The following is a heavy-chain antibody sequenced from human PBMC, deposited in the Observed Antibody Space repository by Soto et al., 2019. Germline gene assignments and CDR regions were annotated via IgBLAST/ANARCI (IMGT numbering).Heavy chain of an antibody. CDR2: IYSGGST. CDR1: GFTVSSNY. Sequence: GGSLRLSCAASGFTVSSNYMSWVRQASGKGLEWVSVIYSGGSTYYADSVKGRFNISRDNSKNTLYLQMNSLRAEDTAVYYCGTINIVVVTDAKELHGWFDRWGQGNPVTVSS. CDR3: GTINIVVVTDAKELHGWFDR. J-gene: IGHJ5*02. D-gene: IGHD2-2*01. V-gene: IGHV3-53*01.